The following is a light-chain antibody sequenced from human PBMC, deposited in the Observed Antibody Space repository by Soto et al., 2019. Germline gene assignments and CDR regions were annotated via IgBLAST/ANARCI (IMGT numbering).Light chain of an antibody. CDR1: RGISSW. Sequence: DIQMTQSPSSVSASVGDRVTITCRASRGISSWLAWYQHKPGQAPKLLIYATSSLQSGVPSRFSGSGSWIDFTLTISSLQTEDFATYECQQTSSFPLTFGRGTKVEIK. CDR2: ATS. J-gene: IGKJ4*01. V-gene: IGKV1D-12*01. CDR3: QQTSSFPLT.